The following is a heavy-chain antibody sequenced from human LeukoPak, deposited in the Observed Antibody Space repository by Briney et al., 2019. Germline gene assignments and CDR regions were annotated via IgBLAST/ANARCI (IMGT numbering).Heavy chain of an antibody. D-gene: IGHD3-10*01. V-gene: IGHV4-59*01. CDR3: ARSPQGSGSYEGNFDY. CDR1: GGSISSYY. Sequence: SETLSLTCTVSGGSISSYYWSWIRQPPGKGLEWIGYIYYSGSTNYNPSLKSRVTISVDTSKNQFSLKLSSVTAADTAVYYCARSPQGSGSYEGNFDYWGQGTLVTVSS. CDR2: IYYSGST. J-gene: IGHJ4*02.